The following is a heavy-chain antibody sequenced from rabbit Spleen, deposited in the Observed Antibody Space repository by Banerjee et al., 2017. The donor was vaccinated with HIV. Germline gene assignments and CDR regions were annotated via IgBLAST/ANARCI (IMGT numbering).Heavy chain of an antibody. CDR2: IDAGSSGST. CDR3: ARRSSGDWSYFNL. D-gene: IGHD1-1*01. Sequence: LEESGGGLVQPEGSLALTCKASGFSFSSSYWICWVRQAPGKGLEWIACIDAGSSGSTYYASWAKGRFTVSKTSSTTVTLQMTSLTAADTAAYFCARRSSGDWSYFNLWGPGTLVTVS. CDR1: GFSFSSSYW. V-gene: IGHV1S45*01. J-gene: IGHJ4*01.